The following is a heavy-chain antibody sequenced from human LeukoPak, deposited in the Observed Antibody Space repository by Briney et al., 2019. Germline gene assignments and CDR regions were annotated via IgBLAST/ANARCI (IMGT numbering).Heavy chain of an antibody. V-gene: IGHV3-66*01. CDR2: IYSGGST. Sequence: GGSLRLSCAASGFAVSSNYMSWVRQAPGEGLEWVAVIYSGGSTNYADSVKGRFTISRDHSKNTLYLLMNSLRAEDTAVYYCAIRKSGNAIDYWGQGTLVTVSS. D-gene: IGHD5-12*01. CDR3: AIRKSGNAIDY. J-gene: IGHJ4*02. CDR1: GFAVSSNY.